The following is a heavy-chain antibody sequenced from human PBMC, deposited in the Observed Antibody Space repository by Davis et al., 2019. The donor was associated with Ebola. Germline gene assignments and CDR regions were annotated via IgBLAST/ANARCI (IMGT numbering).Heavy chain of an antibody. V-gene: IGHV1-69*13. D-gene: IGHD3-22*01. Sequence: AASVKVSCKASGGTFISYAISWVRQAPGQGLEWMGGIIPIFGTANYAQKFQGRVTITADESTSTAYMELSSLRSEDTAVYYCARALYYYDSSGSYYFDYWGQGTLVTVSS. CDR1: GGTFISYA. J-gene: IGHJ4*02. CDR2: IIPIFGTA. CDR3: ARALYYYDSSGSYYFDY.